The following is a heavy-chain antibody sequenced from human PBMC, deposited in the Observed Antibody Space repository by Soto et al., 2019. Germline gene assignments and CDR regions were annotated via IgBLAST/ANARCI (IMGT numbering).Heavy chain of an antibody. J-gene: IGHJ4*02. CDR2: ISPYNGNT. Sequence: ASVKFSCKASGYTFSSIGISWVRQAPGQGLEWMGWISPYNGNTYYTQRLQGRVTMTTDTSTSTAYMELRSLRSDDTAVYYCVRDLDGSGSYYTDYWGQGTLVTVSS. V-gene: IGHV1-18*01. CDR1: GYTFSSIG. D-gene: IGHD3-10*01. CDR3: VRDLDGSGSYYTDY.